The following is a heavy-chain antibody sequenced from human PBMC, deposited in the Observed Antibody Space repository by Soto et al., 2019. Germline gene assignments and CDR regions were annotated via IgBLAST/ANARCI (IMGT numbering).Heavy chain of an antibody. CDR3: ARATVTTGWSAHLFDY. J-gene: IGHJ4*02. CDR2: IYYSGST. D-gene: IGHD4-17*01. CDR1: GGSISSGGYY. Sequence: QVQLQESGPGLVKPSQTLSLTCTVSGGSISSGGYYWSWIRQHPGKGLEWIGYIYYSGSTYYNPSLKSRVTVSVDTSKNQCSLKLSSVNAADTAVYYCARATVTTGWSAHLFDYWGQGTLVTVSS. V-gene: IGHV4-31*03.